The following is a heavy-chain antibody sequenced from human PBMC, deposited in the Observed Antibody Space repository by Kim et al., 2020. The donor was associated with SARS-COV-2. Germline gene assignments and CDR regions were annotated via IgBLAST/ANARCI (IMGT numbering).Heavy chain of an antibody. CDR3: ARAHSGSYYNAFDY. V-gene: IGHV3-30*01. J-gene: IGHJ4*02. D-gene: IGHD3-10*01. Sequence: ADSVKGRFTISRDNSKNTLYLQMNSLRAEDTAVYYCARAHSGSYYNAFDYWGQGTLVTVSS.